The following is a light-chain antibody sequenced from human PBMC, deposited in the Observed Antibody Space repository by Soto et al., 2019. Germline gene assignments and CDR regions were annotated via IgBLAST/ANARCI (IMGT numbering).Light chain of an antibody. CDR3: QQYAGSPRT. CDR1: QSVSSQSLSDSY. Sequence: EIVLTQSPGTLSLSPGERATLSCRASQSVSSQSLSDSYLAWYQQKPGQAPRLLIYGASSRATGIPDRFSGSGSGTDFTLTIRRLEPEDFAVYYCQQYAGSPRTFGQGTKVEIK. CDR2: GAS. V-gene: IGKV3-20*01. J-gene: IGKJ1*01.